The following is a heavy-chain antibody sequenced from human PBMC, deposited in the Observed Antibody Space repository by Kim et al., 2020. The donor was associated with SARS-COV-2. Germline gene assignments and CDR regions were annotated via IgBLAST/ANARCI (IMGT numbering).Heavy chain of an antibody. V-gene: IGHV4-61*02. J-gene: IGHJ4*02. Sequence: SETLPLTCTVSGGSISSGSYYWSWIRQPAGKGLEWIGRIYTSGSTNYNPSLKSRVTISVDTSKNQFSLKLSSVIAADTAVYYCARARFGALGFDYWGQGTLVTVSS. CDR1: GGSISSGSYY. CDR3: ARARFGALGFDY. D-gene: IGHD3-10*01. CDR2: IYTSGST.